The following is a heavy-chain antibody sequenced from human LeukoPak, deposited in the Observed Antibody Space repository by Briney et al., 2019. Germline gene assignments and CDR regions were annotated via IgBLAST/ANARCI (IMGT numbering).Heavy chain of an antibody. D-gene: IGHD3-16*02. V-gene: IGHV4-34*01. CDR3: ARIYYDYVWGSYRSPFDY. J-gene: IGHJ4*02. Sequence: PSETLSLTCAVYGGSFSGYYWSWIRQPPGKGLEWIGEINHSGSTNYNPSLKSRVTISVDTSKNQFSLKLSSVTAADTAVYYSARIYYDYVWGSYRSPFDYWGQGTLVTASS. CDR1: GGSFSGYY. CDR2: INHSGST.